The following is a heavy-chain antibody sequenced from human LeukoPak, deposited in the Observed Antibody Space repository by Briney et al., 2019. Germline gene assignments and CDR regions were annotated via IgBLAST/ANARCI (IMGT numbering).Heavy chain of an antibody. V-gene: IGHV1-2*02. CDR1: GYTFRGNY. CDR2: IDANNGDT. CDR3: ARDPSSVTLYFFDY. Sequence: ASVKVSCKASGYTFRGNYIHWLRQAPGQGLEWIGWIDANNGDTKSAQKFQGRVTMSRDPSISTAYMDLSSLSPDDAAVYYCARDPSSVTLYFFDYWGQGTLVTVSS. J-gene: IGHJ4*02. D-gene: IGHD4-11*01.